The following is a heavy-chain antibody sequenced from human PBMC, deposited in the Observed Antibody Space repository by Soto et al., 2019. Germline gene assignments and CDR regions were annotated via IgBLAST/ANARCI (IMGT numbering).Heavy chain of an antibody. D-gene: IGHD3-22*01. V-gene: IGHV4-31*03. CDR3: ARAPLYYYDSSGYIPYYFDY. Sequence: PSETLSLTCTVSGGSISSGGYYWSWIRQHPGKGLEWIGYIYYSGSTYYNPSLRSRVTISVDTSKNQFSLKLSSVTAADTAVYYCARAPLYYYDSSGYIPYYFDYWGQGTLVTVS. CDR2: IYYSGST. J-gene: IGHJ4*02. CDR1: GGSISSGGYY.